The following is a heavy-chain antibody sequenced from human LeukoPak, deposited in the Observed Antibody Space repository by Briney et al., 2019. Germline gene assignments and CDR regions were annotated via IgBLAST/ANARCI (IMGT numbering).Heavy chain of an antibody. J-gene: IGHJ4*02. V-gene: IGHV3-30*02. D-gene: IGHD5-12*01. Sequence: GGSLRLSCAASGFTFSSYGMHWVRQAPGKGLEWVAFIRYDGSNKYYADSVKGRFTISRDNSKNTLYLQMNSLRAEDTAVYYCAKDRSWASGYNHPGYWGQGTLVTASS. CDR3: AKDRSWASGYNHPGY. CDR2: IRYDGSNK. CDR1: GFTFSSYG.